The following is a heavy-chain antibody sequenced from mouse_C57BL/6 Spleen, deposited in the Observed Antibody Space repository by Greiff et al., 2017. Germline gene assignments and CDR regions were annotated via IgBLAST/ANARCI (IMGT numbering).Heavy chain of an antibody. CDR2: INYDGSSA. V-gene: IGHV5-16*01. D-gene: IGHD2-12*01. J-gene: IGHJ3*01. CDR3: AREDDEGFAY. Sequence: EVKVVESEGGLVQPGSSMKLSCTASGFTFSDYYMAWVRQVPEKGLEWVANINYDGSSAYYLDSLKSRFIISRDNAKNILYLQMSSLKSEDTATYYCAREDDEGFAYWGQGTLVTVSA. CDR1: GFTFSDYY.